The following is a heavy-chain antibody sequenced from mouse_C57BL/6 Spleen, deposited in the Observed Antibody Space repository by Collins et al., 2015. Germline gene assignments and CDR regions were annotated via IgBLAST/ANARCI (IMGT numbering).Heavy chain of an antibody. J-gene: IGHJ4*01. D-gene: IGHD2-14*01. CDR2: ISDGGSYT. Sequence: EVKLVESGGGLVKPGGSLKLSCAASGFTFSDYYMYWVRQTPEKRLEWVATISDGGSYTYYPDSVKGRFTISRDNAKNNLYLQMSSLKSEDTAMYYCARDRYYRYAMDYWGQGTSVTVSS. V-gene: IGHV5-4*02. CDR3: ARDRYYRYAMDY. CDR1: GFTFSDYY.